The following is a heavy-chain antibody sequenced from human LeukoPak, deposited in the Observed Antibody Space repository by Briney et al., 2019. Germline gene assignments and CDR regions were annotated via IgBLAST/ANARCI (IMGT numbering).Heavy chain of an antibody. V-gene: IGHV3-73*01. J-gene: IGHJ3*02. D-gene: IGHD3-22*01. CDR1: GFTFSGSA. Sequence: GGSLRLSCAASGFTFSGSAMHWVRQASGKGLEWVGRIRSKANSYATAYAASVKGRFTISRDDSKNTAYLQMNSLKTEDTAVYYCTRHDSRSDAFDIWGQGTMVTVSS. CDR3: TRHDSRSDAFDI. CDR2: IRSKANSYAT.